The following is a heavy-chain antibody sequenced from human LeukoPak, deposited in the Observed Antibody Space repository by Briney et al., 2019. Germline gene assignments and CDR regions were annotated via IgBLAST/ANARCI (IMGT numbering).Heavy chain of an antibody. D-gene: IGHD3-3*01. CDR3: ARAYYDFWSGYKNEYFQH. J-gene: IGHJ1*01. CDR1: GGSISSGGYY. Sequence: SETLSLTCTVSGGSISSGGYYWSWIRQHPGKGLEWIGYIYYSGSTYYNPSLKSRVTISVDTSKNQFSLKLSSVTAADTAVYYCARAYYDFWSGYKNEYFQHWGQGTLVTVPS. V-gene: IGHV4-31*03. CDR2: IYYSGST.